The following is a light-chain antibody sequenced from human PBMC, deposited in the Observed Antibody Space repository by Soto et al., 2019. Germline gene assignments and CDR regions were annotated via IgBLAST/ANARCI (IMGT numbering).Light chain of an antibody. Sequence: SVLNQPASVSGAPRQSITISCTGNSSDVGGYNFVSWYQHHPGKAPKLIIYDVTNRPSGISNRFSGSKSGNTASLTISGLQAEDEADYYCTSYTSSITYVFGTGTKVTVL. CDR1: SSDVGGYNF. CDR3: TSYTSSITYV. CDR2: DVT. J-gene: IGLJ1*01. V-gene: IGLV2-14*03.